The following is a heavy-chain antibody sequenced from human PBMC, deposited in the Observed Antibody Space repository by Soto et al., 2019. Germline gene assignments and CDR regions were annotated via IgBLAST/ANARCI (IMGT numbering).Heavy chain of an antibody. CDR3: AKAHLPRETYYYGMDV. J-gene: IGHJ6*02. V-gene: IGHV3-23*01. CDR1: GFTFSSYA. CDR2: ICGSGGST. Sequence: GGSLRLSCAASGFTFSSYAMSWVRQAPGKGLEWVSAICGSGGSTYYADSVKGRFTISRDNSKNTLYLQMNSLRAEDTAVYYCAKAHLPRETYYYGMDVWGQGTTVTVSS.